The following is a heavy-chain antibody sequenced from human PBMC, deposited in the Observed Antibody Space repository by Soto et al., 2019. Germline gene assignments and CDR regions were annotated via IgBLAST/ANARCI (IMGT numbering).Heavy chain of an antibody. Sequence: EVQLLESGGGLVQPGGSLRLSCAGSGFSFSSYAMSWVRQAPGKGLEWVAAISGSGGSTYYADSVKGRFTISRDNSKNTLYMQINSLRAEYTAVFYCAKGGSSTTPGGYYFYAMHVWGQGTTVTVSS. V-gene: IGHV3-23*01. CDR2: ISGSGGST. CDR1: GFSFSSYA. CDR3: AKGGSSTTPGGYYFYAMHV. J-gene: IGHJ6*02. D-gene: IGHD2-2*01.